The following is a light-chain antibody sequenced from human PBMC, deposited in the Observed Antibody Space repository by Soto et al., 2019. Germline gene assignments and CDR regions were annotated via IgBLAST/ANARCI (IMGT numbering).Light chain of an antibody. V-gene: IGLV1-40*01. CDR3: QSYDSSLSGSV. CDR1: SSNIGAGYD. J-gene: IGLJ3*02. CDR2: NNN. Sequence: QSVLTRPPSVSGAPGQRVTISCTGSSSNIGAGYDVHWYQQLPGTAPKLLIYNNNNRPSGVPDRFSGSKSGTSASLAITGLQAEDEADYYCQSYDSSLSGSVFGGGTKLTVL.